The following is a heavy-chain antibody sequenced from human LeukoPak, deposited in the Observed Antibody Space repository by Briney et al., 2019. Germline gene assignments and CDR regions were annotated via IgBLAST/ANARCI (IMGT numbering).Heavy chain of an antibody. V-gene: IGHV3-23*01. Sequence: GGSLRLSCAASGFTFSTYAISWGRQAPGKGLEWVSGTSTSGGDTYYADSVKGRFTISRDNSRNTLYLQMNSLRAEDTALYYCAKARGYRSGTSCLFDYWGQGTLVTVSS. D-gene: IGHD2-2*01. CDR2: TSTSGGDT. J-gene: IGHJ4*02. CDR3: AKARGYRSGTSCLFDY. CDR1: GFTFSTYA.